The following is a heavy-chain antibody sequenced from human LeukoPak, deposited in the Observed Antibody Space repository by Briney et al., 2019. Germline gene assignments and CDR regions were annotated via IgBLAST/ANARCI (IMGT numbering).Heavy chain of an antibody. V-gene: IGHV4-59*08. D-gene: IGHD2-8*01. CDR2: IYYSGST. CDR1: GGSISSYY. J-gene: IGHJ4*02. CDR3: ARVYEDEYFDY. Sequence: SETLSLTCTVSGGSISSYYWSWIRQPPGKGLEWIGYIYYSGSTNYNPSLKSRVTISVDTSKNQFSLKLSSVTAADTAVYYCARVYEDEYFDYWGRGTLVTVSS.